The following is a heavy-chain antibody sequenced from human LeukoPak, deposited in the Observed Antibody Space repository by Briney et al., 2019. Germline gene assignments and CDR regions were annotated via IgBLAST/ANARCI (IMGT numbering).Heavy chain of an antibody. CDR1: GFTFSSYS. J-gene: IGHJ4*02. D-gene: IGHD3-10*01. CDR2: ISSSSSYI. V-gene: IGHV3-21*01. Sequence: GGSLRLSCAASGFTFSSYSMNWVRQAPGEGLEWVSSISSSSSYIYYADSVKGRFTISRDNAKNSLYLQMNSLRVEDTAVYYCARVAKFYYGSETYYFFEHWGQGTPVTASS. CDR3: ARVAKFYYGSETYYFFEH.